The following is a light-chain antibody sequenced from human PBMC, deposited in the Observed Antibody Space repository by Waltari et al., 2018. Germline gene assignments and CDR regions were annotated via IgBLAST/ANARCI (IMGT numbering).Light chain of an antibody. Sequence: EVVMTQSPATLSVSPGERVTLSCRASQSIHDNLAWYQHRPGQAPRLLIYGASPRAPDMPGRFVGGGSVHEFTLTIRSLQSDDSAVYYCQQYNVWPPLTFGGGTKVEVK. CDR3: QQYNVWPPLT. V-gene: IGKV3-15*01. CDR2: GAS. J-gene: IGKJ4*01. CDR1: QSIHDN.